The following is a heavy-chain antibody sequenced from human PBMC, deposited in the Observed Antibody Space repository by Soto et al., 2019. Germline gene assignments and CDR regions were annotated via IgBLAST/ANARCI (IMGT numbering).Heavy chain of an antibody. Sequence: EVQLVESGGGLVQPGGSLRLSCAASGFTFSTYWIHWVRQPPGKGLVRVSRINNDGSNTAYADSVKGRFTISRDNAQSTLYLQMNSLRAEDTAVYYCASDPLIGPTDYGLDVWGQGTTVSVSS. J-gene: IGHJ6*02. CDR1: GFTFSTYW. CDR3: ASDPLIGPTDYGLDV. D-gene: IGHD2-21*01. V-gene: IGHV3-74*01. CDR2: INNDGSNT.